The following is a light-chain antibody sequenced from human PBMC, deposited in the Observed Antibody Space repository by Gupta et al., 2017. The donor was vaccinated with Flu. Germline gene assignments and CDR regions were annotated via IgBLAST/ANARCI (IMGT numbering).Light chain of an antibody. V-gene: IGKV3-11*01. Sequence: ELVLTQSPATLSLSPGERATLSCRASQSVSSYLAWYQQKPGQAPRLLIYDASNRATGIPARFSGSGSWTDFTLTISSLEPEDFAVYYCQQRSNWLTFGGGTKVEIK. J-gene: IGKJ4*01. CDR2: DAS. CDR3: QQRSNWLT. CDR1: QSVSSY.